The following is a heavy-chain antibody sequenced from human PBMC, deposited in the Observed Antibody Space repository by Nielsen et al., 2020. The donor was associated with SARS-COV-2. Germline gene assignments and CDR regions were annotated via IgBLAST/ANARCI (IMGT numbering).Heavy chain of an antibody. Sequence: ASVKVSCKVSGYTLTELSMHWVRQAPGKGLEWMGGFDPEDGETIYAQKFQGRVTMTEDTSTDTAYMELRSLRSEDTAVYYCATAPSITGTPVDYYYYYGMDVWGQGTTVTVPS. CDR3: ATAPSITGTPVDYYYYYGMDV. J-gene: IGHJ6*02. V-gene: IGHV1-24*01. CDR1: GYTLTELS. CDR2: FDPEDGET. D-gene: IGHD1-20*01.